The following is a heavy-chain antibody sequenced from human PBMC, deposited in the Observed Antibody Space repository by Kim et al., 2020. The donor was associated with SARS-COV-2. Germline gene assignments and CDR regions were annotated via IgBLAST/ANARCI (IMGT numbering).Heavy chain of an antibody. Sequence: SQTLSLTCAISGDSVSSNSAAWNWIRQSPSRGLEWLGRTYYRSKWYNDYEVSVKSRITINPDTSKNQFSLQLNSVTPEDTAVYYCARGVYRNRNARFRLGYYYYGMDVWGQGTTVTVSS. V-gene: IGHV6-1*01. CDR3: ARGVYRNRNARFRLGYYYYGMDV. CDR2: TYYRSKWYN. J-gene: IGHJ6*02. CDR1: GDSVSSNSAA. D-gene: IGHD1-1*01.